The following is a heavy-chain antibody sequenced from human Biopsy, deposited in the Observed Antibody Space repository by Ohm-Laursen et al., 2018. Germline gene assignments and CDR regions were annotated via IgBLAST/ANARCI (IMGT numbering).Heavy chain of an antibody. D-gene: IGHD3-22*01. CDR3: ARDRGYYSDRTVPGYFDL. Sequence: TLSPTCIVSGGSISSYYWSWIRQPPGKGLQWIGYVYYTGSTDYNPSLQSRVTISVDTSKNHFSLRLRSVTPADTAIYYCARDRGYYSDRTVPGYFDLWGRGTLVTVSS. J-gene: IGHJ2*01. CDR2: VYYTGST. CDR1: GGSISSYY. V-gene: IGHV4-59*01.